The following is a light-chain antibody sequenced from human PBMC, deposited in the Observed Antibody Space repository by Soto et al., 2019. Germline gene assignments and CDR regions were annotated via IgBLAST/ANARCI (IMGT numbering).Light chain of an antibody. CDR2: DVN. J-gene: IGLJ1*01. V-gene: IGLV2-14*01. CDR1: SSDVGGYDY. CDR3: SSYTGSSTFV. Sequence: QSVLTQPASVSGSPGQSITISCTGTSSDVGGYDYVSWYQQLPGKAPKLLIYDVNNRPSGVSHRFSGSKSGNTASLTISALQAEDEADYYCSSYTGSSTFVFGTGTKLTVL.